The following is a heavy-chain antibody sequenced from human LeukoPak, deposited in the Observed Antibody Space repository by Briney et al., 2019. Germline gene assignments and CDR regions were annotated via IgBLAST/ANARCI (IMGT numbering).Heavy chain of an antibody. CDR2: IYNDGRT. D-gene: IGHD2-15*01. Sequence: GGSLRLSCAASGFTVNNKYMTWVRQAPGKGLEWVSLIYNDGRTYYADSVKGRCTISRDNLKNVLYLQMNSLRAEDTAVYYCAKDRGMFLVGYLDYWGQGTLVTVSS. V-gene: IGHV3-53*01. J-gene: IGHJ4*02. CDR3: AKDRGMFLVGYLDY. CDR1: GFTVNNKY.